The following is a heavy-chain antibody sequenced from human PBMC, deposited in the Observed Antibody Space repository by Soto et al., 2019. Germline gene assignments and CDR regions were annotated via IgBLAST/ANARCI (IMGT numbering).Heavy chain of an antibody. J-gene: IGHJ4*02. D-gene: IGHD6-19*01. Sequence: GASVKVSCKASGYTFTSYYMHWVRQAPGQGLEWMGIINPSGGSTSYAQKFQGRVTMTRDTSTSTVYMELSSLRSEDTAVYYCARCPLPYSSGWRYFDYWGQGTLVTVSS. CDR1: GYTFTSYY. CDR2: INPSGGST. CDR3: ARCPLPYSSGWRYFDY. V-gene: IGHV1-46*01.